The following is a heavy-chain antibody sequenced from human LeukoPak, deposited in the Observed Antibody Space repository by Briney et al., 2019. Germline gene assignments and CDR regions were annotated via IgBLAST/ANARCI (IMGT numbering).Heavy chain of an antibody. CDR2: IFYSGGA. D-gene: IGHD6-13*01. J-gene: IGHJ2*01. V-gene: IGHV4-59*01. CDR1: GGSFSGYY. Sequence: SETLSLTCAVYGGSFSGYYWSWIRQPPGKGLEWIGYIFYSGGANYNPSLKSRVTISVDTSKNQFSLKLTSVTAADTAVYYCARVYYSNSYDYWYFDLWGRGTLVTVSS. CDR3: ARVYYSNSYDYWYFDL.